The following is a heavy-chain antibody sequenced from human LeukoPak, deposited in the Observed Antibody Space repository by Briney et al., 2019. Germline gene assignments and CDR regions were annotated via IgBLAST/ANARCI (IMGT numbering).Heavy chain of an antibody. CDR3: VPLGSVVGDV. J-gene: IGHJ6*02. Sequence: GGSLRLSCAASGFTFSSYWMHWVRQGPGKGLVWVSRINSDGSSTSYAGAVKGRFTISRDNAKNTLFLQMNSLRAQDTAVYYCVPLGSVVGDVWGQGTTVTVSS. V-gene: IGHV3-74*01. D-gene: IGHD1-26*01. CDR1: GFTFSSYW. CDR2: INSDGSST.